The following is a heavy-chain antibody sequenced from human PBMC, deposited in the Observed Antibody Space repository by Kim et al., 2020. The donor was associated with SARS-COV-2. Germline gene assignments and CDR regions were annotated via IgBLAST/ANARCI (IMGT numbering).Heavy chain of an antibody. D-gene: IGHD6-13*01. CDR2: ISSSSDTI. CDR3: ARRLATASGVAFDY. Sequence: GGSLRLSCAASGFTFSSYRMSWVRQAPGKGLEWVSYISSSSDTIYYADSVKGRFTISRDNAKNSLYLQMNSLRAEDTAVYYCARRLATASGVAFDYWGQGTLVPVSS. J-gene: IGHJ4*02. CDR1: GFTFSSYR. V-gene: IGHV3-48*01.